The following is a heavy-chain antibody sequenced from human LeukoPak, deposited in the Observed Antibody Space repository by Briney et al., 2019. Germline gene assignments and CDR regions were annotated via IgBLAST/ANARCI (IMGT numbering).Heavy chain of an antibody. CDR3: ARDVRLGEFPFSADY. Sequence: GGSLRLSCAASGVTFSSYSMNWVRQAPGKGLEWGSYISSSSSTIYYADSVKGRFTISRDNAKNSLYLQMNSLRAEDTAVYYCARDVRLGEFPFSADYWGQGTLVTVSS. D-gene: IGHD3-16*01. J-gene: IGHJ4*02. CDR2: ISSSSSTI. V-gene: IGHV3-48*01. CDR1: GVTFSSYS.